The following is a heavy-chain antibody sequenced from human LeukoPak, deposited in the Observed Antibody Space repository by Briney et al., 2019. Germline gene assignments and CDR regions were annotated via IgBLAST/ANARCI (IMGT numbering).Heavy chain of an antibody. CDR2: INAGNGNT. CDR1: GYTFTSYA. Sequence: ASVKVSCKASGYTFTSYAMHWVRQAPGQRLEWMGWINAGNGNTKYSQKFQGRVTITRDTSASTAYMELRSLRSDDTAVYYCARGVDYYDSSGYPRGAFDYWGQGTLVTVSS. V-gene: IGHV1-3*01. CDR3: ARGVDYYDSSGYPRGAFDY. D-gene: IGHD3-22*01. J-gene: IGHJ4*02.